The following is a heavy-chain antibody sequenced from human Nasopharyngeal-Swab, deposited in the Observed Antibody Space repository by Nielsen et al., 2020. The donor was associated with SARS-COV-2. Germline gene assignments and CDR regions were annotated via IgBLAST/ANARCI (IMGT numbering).Heavy chain of an antibody. CDR2: ISYDGSNK. D-gene: IGHD2-8*01. CDR3: AKDASVYGIPYYFDY. J-gene: IGHJ4*02. Sequence: GGSLRLSCAASGFTFSSYGVHWVRQAPGKGLEWVAVISYDGSNKYYADSVKGRFTISRDNSKNTLYLQMNSLRAEDTAVFYCAKDASVYGIPYYFDYWGQGTLVTVSS. V-gene: IGHV3-30*18. CDR1: GFTFSSYG.